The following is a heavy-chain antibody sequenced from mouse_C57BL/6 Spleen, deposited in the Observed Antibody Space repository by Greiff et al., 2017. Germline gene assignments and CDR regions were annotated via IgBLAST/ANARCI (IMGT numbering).Heavy chain of an antibody. CDR1: GYAFTNYL. CDR3: ARSTPLGRGKGFDY. CDR2: INPGSGGT. J-gene: IGHJ2*01. D-gene: IGHD4-1*01. Sequence: VKLMESGAELVRPGTSVKVSCKASGYAFTNYLIEWVKQRPGQGLEWIGVINPGSGGTNYNEKFKGKATLTADKSSSTAYMQLSSLTSEDSAVYFCARSTPLGRGKGFDYWGQGTTLTVSS. V-gene: IGHV1-54*01.